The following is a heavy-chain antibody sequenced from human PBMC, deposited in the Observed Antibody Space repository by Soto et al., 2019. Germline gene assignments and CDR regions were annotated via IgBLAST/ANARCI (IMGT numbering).Heavy chain of an antibody. J-gene: IGHJ3*02. CDR3: TRSASGTFDI. Sequence: EVQVVESGGGLVQPGGSLRLSCAASGFTSSDHNMDWVRQAPGMGLEWVGRTRSKANSYTTEYAASVRDRFTISTDDSKNSLYLQMNSLKTEDTAVYYCTRSASGTFDIWGQGTLVTVSS. CDR1: GFTSSDHN. CDR2: TRSKANSYTT. V-gene: IGHV3-72*01.